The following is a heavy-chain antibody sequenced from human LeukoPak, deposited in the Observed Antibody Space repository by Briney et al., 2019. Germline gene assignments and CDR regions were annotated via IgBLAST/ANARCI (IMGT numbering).Heavy chain of an antibody. Sequence: HGESLKISCKGSGYSFTSYWIGWVRQIPGKGLEGMGIIYPGDSDTRYSPSFQGQVTISADKSISNAYLQWSSLKASDTAMYYCASSSSRVLDAFDIWGQGTMVTVSS. CDR2: IYPGDSDT. D-gene: IGHD2-2*01. CDR3: ASSSSRVLDAFDI. CDR1: GYSFTSYW. J-gene: IGHJ3*02. V-gene: IGHV5-51*01.